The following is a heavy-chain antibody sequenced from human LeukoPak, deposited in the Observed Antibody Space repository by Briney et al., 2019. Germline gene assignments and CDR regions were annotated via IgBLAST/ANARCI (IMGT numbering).Heavy chain of an antibody. J-gene: IGHJ6*03. CDR2: IWYDGSNK. V-gene: IGHV3-33*08. Sequence: GGSLRLSCAASGFTFNSYAMHWVRQAPGKGLEWVAVIWYDGSNKYYADSVKGRFTISRDNSKNTLYLQMNSLRAEDTAVYYCARRGITMVRGVNSNYPYYYYYYMDVWGKGTTVTVSS. CDR3: ARRGITMVRGVNSNYPYYYYYYMDV. CDR1: GFTFNSYA. D-gene: IGHD3-10*01.